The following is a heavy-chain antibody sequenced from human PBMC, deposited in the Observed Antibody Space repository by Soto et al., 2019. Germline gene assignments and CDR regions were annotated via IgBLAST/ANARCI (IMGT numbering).Heavy chain of an antibody. V-gene: IGHV4-31*03. J-gene: IGHJ5*02. CDR2: IYYSGST. CDR1: GGSISSGGYY. D-gene: IGHD6-19*01. CDR3: ASRIAVAGTVWWFDP. Sequence: PSETLSPTCTVSGGSISSGGYYWSWILQHPGKGLEWIGYIYYSGSTYYSPSLKSRVTISVDTSKNQFSLKLSSVTAADTAVYYCASRIAVAGTVWWFDPWGQGTLVTVS.